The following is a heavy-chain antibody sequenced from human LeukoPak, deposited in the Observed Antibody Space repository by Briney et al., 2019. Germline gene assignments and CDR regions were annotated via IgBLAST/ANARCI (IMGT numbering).Heavy chain of an antibody. D-gene: IGHD2-15*01. J-gene: IGHJ4*02. CDR3: ARGNHCSGGSCYSLDY. CDR1: GFTVSSNY. V-gene: IGHV3-53*01. CDR2: IYSGGST. Sequence: GGSLRLSGAASGFTVSSNYMSWVRQAPGKGLEWVSVIYSGGSTYYADSVKGRFTISRDNSKNTLYLQMNSLRAEDTAVYYCARGNHCSGGSCYSLDYWGQGTLVTVSS.